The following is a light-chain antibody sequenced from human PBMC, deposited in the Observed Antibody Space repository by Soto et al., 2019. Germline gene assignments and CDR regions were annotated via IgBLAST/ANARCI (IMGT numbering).Light chain of an antibody. V-gene: IGKV3-15*01. CDR1: QSVSSN. CDR2: GAS. CDR3: QQYNNWPSWT. J-gene: IGKJ1*01. Sequence: EVRMTQSPSTLSVSTGERAALSCRASQSVSSNLAWYQQKPGQAPRLLIYGASTRATGIPARFSGSGSGTEFTLTISSLQSEDFAVYYCQQYNNWPSWTFGQGTKV.